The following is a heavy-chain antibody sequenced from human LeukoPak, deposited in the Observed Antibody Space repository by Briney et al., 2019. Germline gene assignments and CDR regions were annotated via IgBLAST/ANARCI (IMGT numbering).Heavy chain of an antibody. CDR2: ISGYQGST. Sequence: ASVKVSCKASGYTFTNYGITWVRQAPGQGLEWMGWISGYQGSTKYAQNFQGRVTMTIGTSTSTAYMDLRSLRSDDTAIYFCARSDLGTITAGPFSYWGQGTLVAVSS. V-gene: IGHV1-18*01. CDR3: ARSDLGTITAGPFSY. J-gene: IGHJ4*02. CDR1: GYTFTNYG. D-gene: IGHD5-24*01.